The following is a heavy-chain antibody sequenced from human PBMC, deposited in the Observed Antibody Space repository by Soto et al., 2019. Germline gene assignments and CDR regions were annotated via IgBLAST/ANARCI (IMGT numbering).Heavy chain of an antibody. CDR1: GGSFSGYY. V-gene: IGHV4-34*01. J-gene: IGHJ4*02. Sequence: QVQLQQWGAGLLKPSETLSLTCAVYGGSFSGYYWSWIRQPPGKGLEWIGEINHSGSTNYNPSLKSRVTISVDTSKNQFSLKLSSVTAADTAVYYCARGPGIAEAGTEYFDYWGQGTLVTVSS. CDR3: ARGPGIAEAGTEYFDY. D-gene: IGHD6-19*01. CDR2: INHSGST.